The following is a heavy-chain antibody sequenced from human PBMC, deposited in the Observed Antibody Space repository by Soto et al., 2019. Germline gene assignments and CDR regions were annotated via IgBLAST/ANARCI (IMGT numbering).Heavy chain of an antibody. Sequence: GGSLRLSCAASGFTFSSYAMSWVRQAPGKGLEWVSAISGSGGSTYYADSVKGRFTISRDNSKNTLYLQMNSLRAEDTAVYYCAKDGGSSWYEGNWFDPWGQGTLVTVSS. CDR2: ISGSGGST. D-gene: IGHD6-13*01. V-gene: IGHV3-23*01. CDR1: GFTFSSYA. CDR3: AKDGGSSWYEGNWFDP. J-gene: IGHJ5*02.